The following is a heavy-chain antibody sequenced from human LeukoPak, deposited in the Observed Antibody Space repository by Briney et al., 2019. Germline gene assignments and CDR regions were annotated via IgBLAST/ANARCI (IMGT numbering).Heavy chain of an antibody. V-gene: IGHV4-59*01. D-gene: IGHD1-26*01. Sequence: PSETLSLTCTVSGGSISSYYWSWIRQPPGKGLEWIGYIYYSGSTNYNPSLKSRVTISVDTSKNQFSLKLSSVTAADTAVYYCARDVGGSPWYFDLWGRGTLVTVSS. CDR1: GGSISSYY. CDR3: ARDVGGSPWYFDL. J-gene: IGHJ2*01. CDR2: IYYSGST.